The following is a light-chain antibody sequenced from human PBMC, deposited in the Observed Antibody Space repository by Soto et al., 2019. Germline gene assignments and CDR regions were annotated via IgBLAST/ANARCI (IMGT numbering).Light chain of an antibody. CDR2: DVT. CDR3: SSYTNFNTVV. V-gene: IGLV2-14*02. J-gene: IGLJ2*01. CDR1: SSDIGSHNL. Sequence: QSALSQPASVSGSPGQSITISCTGSSSDIGSHNLVSWYQQQPGKAPKLMISDVTNRPSGISSRFSGSKSDDTAALTISGLQAEDEADYYCSSYTNFNTVVFGGGTKLTVL.